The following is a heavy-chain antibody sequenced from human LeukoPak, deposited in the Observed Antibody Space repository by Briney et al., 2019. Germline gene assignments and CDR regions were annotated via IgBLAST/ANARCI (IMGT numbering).Heavy chain of an antibody. D-gene: IGHD2-15*01. Sequence: SETLSLTRTVSGGSISNYYWSWIRQSPGKGLEWIGYIYYTGNTNYNPSLESRVIISVDTSKNQFSLKLSSVTAADTAVYYCARHECGGSCYPEDYWGQGTLVTVSS. CDR2: IYYTGNT. CDR3: ARHECGGSCYPEDY. J-gene: IGHJ4*02. CDR1: GGSISNYY. V-gene: IGHV4-59*08.